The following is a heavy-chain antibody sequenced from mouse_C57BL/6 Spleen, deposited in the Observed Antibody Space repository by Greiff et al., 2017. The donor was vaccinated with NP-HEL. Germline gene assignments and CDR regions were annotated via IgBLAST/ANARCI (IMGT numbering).Heavy chain of an antibody. V-gene: IGHV1-64*01. D-gene: IGHD1-1*01. CDR3: ASTPITTVWYFDV. CDR2: IHPNSGST. J-gene: IGHJ1*03. CDR1: GYTFTSYW. Sequence: QVQLQQPGAELVKPGASVKLSCKASGYTFTSYWMHWVKQRPGQGLEWIGMIHPNSGSTNYNEKFKSKATLTVDKSSSTAYMQLSSLTSEDSAVYYCASTPITTVWYFDVWGTGTTVTVSS.